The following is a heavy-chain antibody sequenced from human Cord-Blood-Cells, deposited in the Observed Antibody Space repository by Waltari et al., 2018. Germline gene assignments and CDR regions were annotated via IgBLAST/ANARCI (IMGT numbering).Heavy chain of an antibody. J-gene: IGHJ4*02. CDR3: AQEGRYYDILTGYYY. V-gene: IGHV4-34*01. CDR1: GGSFSGYH. D-gene: IGHD3-9*01. CDR2: INHSGST. Sequence: QVQLQQWGAGLLKPSANLCLTCAVYGGSFSGYHWSWLRQPPGKGLEWIGEINHSGSTNYNPSLKSRVTISVDTSKNQFSLKLSSVTAADTAVYYCAQEGRYYDILTGYYYWGQGTLVTVSS.